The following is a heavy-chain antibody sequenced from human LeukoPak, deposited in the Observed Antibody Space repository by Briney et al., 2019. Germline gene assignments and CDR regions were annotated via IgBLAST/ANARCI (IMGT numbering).Heavy chain of an antibody. CDR2: ISAYNGNT. V-gene: IGHV1-18*01. Sequence: ASVKVSCKASGYTFTSYGISWVPQAPGQGLESMGWISAYNGNTNYAQKLQGRVTMTTDTSTSTAYMELRSLRSDDTAVYYCAREAATVKTAPYYFDYWGQGTLVTVSS. CDR3: AREAATVKTAPYYFDY. D-gene: IGHD4-17*01. CDR1: GYTFTSYG. J-gene: IGHJ4*02.